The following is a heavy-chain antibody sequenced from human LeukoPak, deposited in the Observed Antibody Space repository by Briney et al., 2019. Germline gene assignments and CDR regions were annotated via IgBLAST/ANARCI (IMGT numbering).Heavy chain of an antibody. CDR1: GGSFSGLY. D-gene: IGHD6-13*01. Sequence: SETLSLTCAVYGGSFSGLYWSWIRHPPGKGLEWIGEINHSGSTNYNPSLKSRVTISVDTSKNQFSLKLSSVTAADTAVYYCASLRVGSSFGYQYYIDVWGKGTTVTVSS. CDR2: INHSGST. CDR3: ASLRVGSSFGYQYYIDV. V-gene: IGHV4-34*01. J-gene: IGHJ6*03.